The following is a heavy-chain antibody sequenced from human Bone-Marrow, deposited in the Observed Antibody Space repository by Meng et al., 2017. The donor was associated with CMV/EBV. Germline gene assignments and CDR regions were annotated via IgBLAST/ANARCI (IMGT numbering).Heavy chain of an antibody. V-gene: IGHV3-7*01. J-gene: IGHJ4*02. Sequence: LSLTCAASGFTFSSYWMSWVRQAPGKGLEWVANIKQDGSEKYYVDSVKGRFTISRDNAKNSLYLQMNSLRAEDTAVYYCASTSDSSGYYPGYWGQGTLVTSPQ. CDR3: ASTSDSSGYYPGY. CDR1: GFTFSSYW. D-gene: IGHD3-22*01. CDR2: IKQDGSEK.